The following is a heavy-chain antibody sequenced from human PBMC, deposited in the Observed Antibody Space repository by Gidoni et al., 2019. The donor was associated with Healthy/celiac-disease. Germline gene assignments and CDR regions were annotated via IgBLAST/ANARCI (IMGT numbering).Heavy chain of an antibody. CDR1: GGSFSGYY. CDR3: ARNGRAYSEFDP. V-gene: IGHV4-34*01. Sequence: QVQLQQWGAGLLKPSETLSLTCAVYGGSFSGYYWSWIRQPPGKGLEWIGEINHSGSTNYNPSLKSRVTISVDTSKNQFSLKLSSVTAADTAVYYCARNGRAYSEFDPWGQGTLVTVSS. J-gene: IGHJ5*02. CDR2: INHSGST. D-gene: IGHD2-15*01.